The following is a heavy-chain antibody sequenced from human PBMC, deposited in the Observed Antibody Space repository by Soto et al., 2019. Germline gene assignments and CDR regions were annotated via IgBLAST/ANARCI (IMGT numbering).Heavy chain of an antibody. D-gene: IGHD1-26*01. Sequence: PGGSLRLSCAASGFTFSGYGMQWVRQSPGKGLEWVALRWSDGSNKYYADSVKGRFTISRDNSKNTLYLQMNSRRAEDTVVYYCSRVSGTPYTLFDYWGHGTLVTVSS. J-gene: IGHJ4*01. CDR3: SRVSGTPYTLFDY. V-gene: IGHV3-33*01. CDR1: GFTFSGYG. CDR2: RWSDGSNK.